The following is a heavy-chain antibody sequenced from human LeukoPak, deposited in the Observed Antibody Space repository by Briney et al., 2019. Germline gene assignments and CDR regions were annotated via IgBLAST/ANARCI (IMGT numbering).Heavy chain of an antibody. Sequence: GGSLRLSCAASGFTFSSYWMSWVRQAPRKGLEWVANIKQDGSEKYYVDSVKGRFTISRDNAKNSLYLQMNSLRAEDTAVYYCARVGFGFTVSSYYYYMDVWGKGTTVTISS. J-gene: IGHJ6*03. CDR1: GFTFSSYW. D-gene: IGHD3-10*01. CDR2: IKQDGSEK. CDR3: ARVGFGFTVSSYYYYMDV. V-gene: IGHV3-7*03.